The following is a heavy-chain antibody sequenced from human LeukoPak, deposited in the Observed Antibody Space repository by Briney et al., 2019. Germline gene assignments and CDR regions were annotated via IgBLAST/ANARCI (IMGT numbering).Heavy chain of an antibody. D-gene: IGHD6-13*01. CDR3: ARGSAAGLAY. J-gene: IGHJ4*02. Sequence: PSETLSLTCAVYGGSFSGYSWTWIRQPPRKGLEWIGEIDRSGSTNYNPSLKSRLTISVDTSKNQFCLKLNSVTAADTAVYYCARGSAAGLAYWGQGTLVTVSS. V-gene: IGHV4-34*01. CDR1: GGSFSGYS. CDR2: IDRSGST.